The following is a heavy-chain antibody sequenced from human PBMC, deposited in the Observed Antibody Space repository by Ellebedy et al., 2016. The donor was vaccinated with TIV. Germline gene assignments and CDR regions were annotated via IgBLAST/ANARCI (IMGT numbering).Heavy chain of an antibody. CDR3: AGAVFY. Sequence: GGSLRLXXAVSGFTVSSNYMSWVRQAPGKGLEWVSIIYSGGSTNYADFVKGRFTISRDNSKNTLYLQMNSLRGEDTAVYYCAGAVFYWGQGTLVTVSS. CDR2: IYSGGST. J-gene: IGHJ4*02. V-gene: IGHV3-53*01. CDR1: GFTVSSNY. D-gene: IGHD2-8*01.